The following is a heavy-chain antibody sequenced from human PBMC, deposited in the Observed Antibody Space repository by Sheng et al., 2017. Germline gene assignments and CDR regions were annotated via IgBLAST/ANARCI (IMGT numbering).Heavy chain of an antibody. CDR3: ARVKGFDYATAFDY. J-gene: IGHJ4*02. CDR1: GYSISSGYY. V-gene: IGHV4-38-2*01. D-gene: IGHD4-17*01. CDR2: IYHSGST. Sequence: QVQLQESGPGLVKPSETLSLTCAVSGYSISSGYYWGWIRHPPGKGLEWIGSIYHSGSTYYNPSLKSRVTISVDTSKNQFSLKLSSVTAADTAVYYCARVKGFDYATAFDYWGQGTLVTVSS.